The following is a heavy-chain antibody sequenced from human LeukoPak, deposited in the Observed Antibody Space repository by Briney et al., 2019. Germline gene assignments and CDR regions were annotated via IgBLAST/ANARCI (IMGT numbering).Heavy chain of an antibody. CDR3: AREGRDDMYFDY. CDR1: GFTFGIYA. V-gene: IGHV3-23*03. Sequence: PGGSLRLSCAASGFTFGIYAMSWVRQAPGKGLEWVSVIYSGGNTYYADSVKGRFTISRDNSKNTLYLQMNSLRAEDTALYYCAREGRDDMYFDYWGQGTLVTVSS. J-gene: IGHJ4*02. CDR2: IYSGGNT.